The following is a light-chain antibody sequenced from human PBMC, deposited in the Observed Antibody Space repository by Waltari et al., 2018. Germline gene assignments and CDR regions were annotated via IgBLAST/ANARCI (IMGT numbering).Light chain of an antibody. Sequence: QSALTQPRSVSGSPGQSVTISCTGTSSDVSTYNYVSWYQQHPGKAPKLMIYDVRRRPSGVPDRFSGSRSGNTASLTISGLQADDEADYYCCSYAGTYTYVFGTGTKVTVL. CDR3: CSYAGTYTYV. V-gene: IGLV2-11*01. J-gene: IGLJ1*01. CDR2: DVR. CDR1: SSDVSTYNY.